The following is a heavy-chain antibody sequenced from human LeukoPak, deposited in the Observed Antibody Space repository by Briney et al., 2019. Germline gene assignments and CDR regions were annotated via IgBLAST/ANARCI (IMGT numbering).Heavy chain of an antibody. J-gene: IGHJ6*02. CDR2: INPSGGST. Sequence: ASVKVSCKASGYTFTSYYMHWVRQAPGQGLEWMGIINPSGGSTSYAQKFQGRVTMTRNTSISTAYMELSSLRSEDTAVYYCARGRVSTTRKLVLVTYRLYYYYYGMDAWGQGTTVTVSS. V-gene: IGHV1-46*01. D-gene: IGHD2-21*02. CDR1: GYTFTSYY. CDR3: ARGRVSTTRKLVLVTYRLYYYYYGMDA.